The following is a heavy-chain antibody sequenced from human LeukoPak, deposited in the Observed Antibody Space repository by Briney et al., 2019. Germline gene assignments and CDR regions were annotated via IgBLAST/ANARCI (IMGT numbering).Heavy chain of an antibody. J-gene: IGHJ4*02. Sequence: ASVKVSCKASGGTFSSYAISWVRQAPGQGLEWMGRIIPIFGTANYAQKFQGRVTITTDESKSTAYMELSSLRPEDTAVYYCARDRLYCSGGSCYLDYWGQGTLVTVSS. D-gene: IGHD2-15*01. V-gene: IGHV1-69*05. CDR2: IIPIFGTA. CDR1: GGTFSSYA. CDR3: ARDRLYCSGGSCYLDY.